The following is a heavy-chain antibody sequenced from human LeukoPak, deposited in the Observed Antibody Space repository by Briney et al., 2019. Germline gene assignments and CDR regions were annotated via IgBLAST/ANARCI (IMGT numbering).Heavy chain of an antibody. CDR3: ARGRYSFAY. CDR1: GGSFSGYY. CDR2: INHSGST. J-gene: IGHJ4*02. V-gene: IGHV4-34*01. Sequence: SDTLSLTCAVYGGSFSGYYWSWIRQPPGKGLEWIGEINHSGSTNYNPSLKSRVTISVDTSKNQFSLNLRSVTAADTAVYYCARGRYSFAYWGQGTLVTVSS. D-gene: IGHD5-18*01.